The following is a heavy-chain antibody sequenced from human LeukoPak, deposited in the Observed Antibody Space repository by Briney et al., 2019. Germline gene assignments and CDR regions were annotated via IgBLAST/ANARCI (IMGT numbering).Heavy chain of an antibody. CDR1: GGSISSTSYY. V-gene: IGHV4-39*07. CDR3: TRGGGQFDFWSGYHNY. D-gene: IGHD3-3*01. J-gene: IGHJ4*02. CDR2: MYSSGST. Sequence: PSETLSLTCAVSGGSISSTSYYWGWIRQPPGKGLEWIGSMYSSGSTYYNPSLRSRVTLSVDTSKNQFSLKLSSVAAADTAVYYCTRGGGQFDFWSGYHNYWGQGTLVTVSS.